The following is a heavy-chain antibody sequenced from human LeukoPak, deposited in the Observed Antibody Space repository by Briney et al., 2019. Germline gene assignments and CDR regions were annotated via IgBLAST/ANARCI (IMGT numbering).Heavy chain of an antibody. CDR2: ISWNSGSI. J-gene: IGHJ4*02. CDR1: GFTFDDYA. D-gene: IGHD2-15*01. CDR3: AKAGRRYCRGGSCYWVVY. Sequence: GGSLSLSCAASGFTFDDYAMHWVRQAPGKGLEWVSGISWNSGSIGYADSVKGRFTISRDNAKNSLYLQMNSLRAEDMALYYCAKAGRRYCRGGSCYWVVYWGQGTLVTVSS. V-gene: IGHV3-9*03.